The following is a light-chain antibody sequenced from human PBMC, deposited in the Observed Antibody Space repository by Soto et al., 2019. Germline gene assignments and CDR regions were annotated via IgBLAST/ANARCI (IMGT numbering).Light chain of an antibody. CDR1: QSVRSTS. J-gene: IGKJ5*01. V-gene: IGKV3-20*01. CDR3: QLNGSSPPIT. Sequence: VLTQSPGTLSLSPGERATLSCRASQSVRSTSLAWYQQKPGQAPRLLIYGASSRATGIPDRFSGGGSGTDFTLTISRLEPEDSAVYYCQLNGSSPPITFGQGTRLEIK. CDR2: GAS.